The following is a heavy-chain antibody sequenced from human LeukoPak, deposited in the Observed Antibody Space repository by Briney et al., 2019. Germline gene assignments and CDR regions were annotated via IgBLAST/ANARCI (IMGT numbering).Heavy chain of an antibody. CDR2: ISAYNGNT. CDR3: ARAPGDIVVVPAAILDY. D-gene: IGHD2-2*01. J-gene: IGHJ4*02. CDR1: GYTFTNYG. Sequence: ASVKVSCKASGYTFTNYGINWVRQAPGQGLEWMGYISAYNGNTNYAQKFQGRVTMTTDTSTNTVYVELRSLRSDDTAVYYCARAPGDIVVVPAAILDYWGQGTLVTVSS. V-gene: IGHV1-18*01.